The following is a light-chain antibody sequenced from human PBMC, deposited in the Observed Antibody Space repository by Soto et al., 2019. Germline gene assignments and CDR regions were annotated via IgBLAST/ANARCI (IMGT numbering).Light chain of an antibody. CDR1: QSITNY. J-gene: IGKJ1*01. CDR3: QQSFTSPWT. CDR2: AAS. Sequence: DIQMTQSPSSLSASVGDRVTITCRASQSITNYLHWYQQKPEKAPKLLIYAASSLQSGVASRFSGGGSGTDFTLTISSLQPADFATYYCQQSFTSPWTFGQGTKVEIK. V-gene: IGKV1-39*01.